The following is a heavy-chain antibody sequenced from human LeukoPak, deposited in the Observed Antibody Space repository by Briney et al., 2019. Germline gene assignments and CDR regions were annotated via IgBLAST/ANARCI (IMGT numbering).Heavy chain of an antibody. Sequence: GGSLRLSCAASGFTFSNYATNWVRQAPGKGLEWVSGISGGGGSTYYADSVKGRFTISRDNSKNTLYLQMDSLRAEDTALYYCAKGSGINHYHWIDPWGQGTLVTVSS. V-gene: IGHV3-23*01. CDR2: ISGGGGST. D-gene: IGHD1-14*01. CDR3: AKGSGINHYHWIDP. J-gene: IGHJ5*02. CDR1: GFTFSNYA.